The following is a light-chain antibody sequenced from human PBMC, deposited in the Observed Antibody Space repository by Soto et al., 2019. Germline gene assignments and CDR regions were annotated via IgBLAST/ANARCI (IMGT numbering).Light chain of an antibody. V-gene: IGKV1-39*01. CDR1: QSISSY. Sequence: DIQMTQSPSSLSASVGDRVTITCRASQSISSYLNWYQQKPGKAPKVLIYTASSLHSGVPSRFSGSGSGTDFTLTISSLQPEDFATYYCQQSYSTPPYTFVQGTKLEIK. CDR2: TAS. CDR3: QQSYSTPPYT. J-gene: IGKJ2*01.